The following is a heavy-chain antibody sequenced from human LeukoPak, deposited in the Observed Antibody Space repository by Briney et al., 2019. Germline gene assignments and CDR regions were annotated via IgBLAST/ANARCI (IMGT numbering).Heavy chain of an antibody. D-gene: IGHD3-22*01. V-gene: IGHV3-30*18. CDR3: AKDFGLRGNYYDSSGYYGYYGMDV. Sequence: GGSLRLSCAASGFTFSSYGMHWVRQAPGKGLEWVAVISYDGSNNYYADSVKGRFTISRDNSKNTLYLQMNSLRAEDTAVYYCAKDFGLRGNYYDSSGYYGYYGMDVWGQGTTVTVSS. J-gene: IGHJ6*02. CDR1: GFTFSSYG. CDR2: ISYDGSNN.